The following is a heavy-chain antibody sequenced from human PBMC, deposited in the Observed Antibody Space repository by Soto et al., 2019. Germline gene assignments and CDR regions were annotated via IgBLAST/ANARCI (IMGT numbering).Heavy chain of an antibody. V-gene: IGHV4-34*01. CDR1: GGSFSGYY. Sequence: SETLSLTCAVYGGSFSGYYWSWIRQPPGKGLEWIGEINHSGSTNYNPSLKSRVTISVDTSKNQFSLKLSSVTAADTAVYYCATEAVAGTLYYYYGMDVWGQGTTVTVS. J-gene: IGHJ6*02. D-gene: IGHD6-19*01. CDR2: INHSGST. CDR3: ATEAVAGTLYYYYGMDV.